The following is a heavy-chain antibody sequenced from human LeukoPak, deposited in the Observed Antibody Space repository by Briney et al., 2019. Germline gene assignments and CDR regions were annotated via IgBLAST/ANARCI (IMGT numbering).Heavy chain of an antibody. Sequence: GDSLKISCKTSGYIFTDYWIGWVRQVPGKGLEWMGIIYPDGSDTRYSPSFQGQVTISADKSTSTAYLQWSSLKASDTAMYYCARGAPIFYYFESWGQGTLVSVSA. CDR3: ARGAPIFYYFES. CDR1: GYIFTDYW. V-gene: IGHV5-51*01. J-gene: IGHJ4*02. CDR2: IYPDGSDT.